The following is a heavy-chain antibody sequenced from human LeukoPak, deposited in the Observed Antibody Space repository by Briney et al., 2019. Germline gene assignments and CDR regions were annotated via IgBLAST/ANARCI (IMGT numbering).Heavy chain of an antibody. D-gene: IGHD3-10*01. CDR3: ARDVSTVRGAFDI. CDR1: GYTFTSYY. CDR2: INPSGGST. J-gene: IGHJ3*02. V-gene: IGHV1-46*01. Sequence: ASVKVPCKASGYTFTSYYMHWVRQAPGQGLEWMGIINPSGGSTSYAQKFQGRVTMTRDTSTSTVYMELSSLRSEDTAVYYCARDVSTVRGAFDIWGQGTMVTVSS.